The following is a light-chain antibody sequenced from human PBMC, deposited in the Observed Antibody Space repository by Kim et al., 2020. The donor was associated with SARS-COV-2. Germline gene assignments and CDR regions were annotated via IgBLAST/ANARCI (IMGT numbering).Light chain of an antibody. J-gene: IGLJ2*01. CDR2: QDS. V-gene: IGLV3-1*01. Sequence: YELTQPPSVSVSPGQTASITCAGDKLGDKYACWYQQKPGQPPVLVIYQDSKRPSGIPERFSGSNSANTATLTISGTQAMDEADYYCQAWDSGVVFGGGTQLTVL. CDR3: QAWDSGVV. CDR1: KLGDKY.